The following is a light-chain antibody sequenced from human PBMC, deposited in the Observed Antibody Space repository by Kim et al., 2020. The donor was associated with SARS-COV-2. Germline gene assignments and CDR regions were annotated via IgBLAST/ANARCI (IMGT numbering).Light chain of an antibody. CDR1: NIGTKN. CDR3: QVWDSNSDHPYV. Sequence: GGTAKIACGGNNIGTKNVAWYQQRPGQAPVLVIYYDSDRPSGIPERFSGSNSGNTATLTISRVEAGDEADYYCQVWDSNSDHPYVFGAGTKVTVL. V-gene: IGLV3-21*04. J-gene: IGLJ1*01. CDR2: YDS.